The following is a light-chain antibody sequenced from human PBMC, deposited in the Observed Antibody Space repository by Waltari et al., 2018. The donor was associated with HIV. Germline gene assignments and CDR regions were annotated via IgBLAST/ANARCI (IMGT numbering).Light chain of an antibody. CDR3: QVWDSSSDHVL. J-gene: IGLJ2*01. V-gene: IGLV3-21*04. CDR2: YDS. CDR1: NLERKR. Sequence: SSVLTQPPPVSVAPGKTAMIPCSRNNLERKRVHCKQQKAGHAPVLFIYYDSDRPSGIPERFSGSNSGNTATLTISRVGDGDEADYYCQVWDSSSDHVLFGGGTKLTVL.